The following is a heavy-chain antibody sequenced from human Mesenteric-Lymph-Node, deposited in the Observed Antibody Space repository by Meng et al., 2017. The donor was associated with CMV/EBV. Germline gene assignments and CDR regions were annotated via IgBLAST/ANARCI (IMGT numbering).Heavy chain of an antibody. V-gene: IGHV3-23*01. CDR1: GFTFSRYS. CDR3: TTAKMYYDFWSGYYNVDDY. D-gene: IGHD3-3*01. CDR2: ITPSGSNT. J-gene: IGHJ4*02. Sequence: GGSLRLSCAASGFTFSRYSLTWVRQAPGKGLEWVSGITPSGSNTYYANSVKGRFTISRDNSKNTLYLQMNSLKTEDTAVYYCTTAKMYYDFWSGYYNVDDYWGQGTLVTVSS.